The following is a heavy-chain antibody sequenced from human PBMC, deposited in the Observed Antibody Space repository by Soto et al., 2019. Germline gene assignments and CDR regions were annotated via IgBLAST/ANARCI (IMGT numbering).Heavy chain of an antibody. V-gene: IGHV4-59*01. Sequence: PTETLSLTCTVSGGSISSYYWSWIRQPPGKGLEWIGYIYYSGSTNYNPSLKSRVTISVDTSKNQFSLKLSYVTAADTAVYYCGRGLRGHRVAVEIGYDYWGEGTLVTIAS. CDR2: IYYSGST. CDR1: GGSISSYY. D-gene: IGHD6-19*01. J-gene: IGHJ4*02. CDR3: GRGLRGHRVAVEIGYDY.